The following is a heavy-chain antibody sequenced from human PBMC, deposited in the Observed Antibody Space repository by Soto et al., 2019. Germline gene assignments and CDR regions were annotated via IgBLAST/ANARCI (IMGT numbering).Heavy chain of an antibody. D-gene: IGHD3-10*01. CDR3: ARDPMEVRGFDY. J-gene: IGHJ4*02. Sequence: QVQLVQSGAEEKKPGASVKVSCKASEYTFTSYAMHWVRQAPGQRLEWMGWINAGNGNTKYSQKFQGRVTITRDTSASTAYMELSSLRSEDPAVYYCARDPMEVRGFDYWGQGTLVTVSS. CDR2: INAGNGNT. V-gene: IGHV1-3*05. CDR1: EYTFTSYA.